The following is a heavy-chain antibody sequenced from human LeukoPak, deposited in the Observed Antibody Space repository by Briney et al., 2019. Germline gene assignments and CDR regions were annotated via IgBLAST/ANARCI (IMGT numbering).Heavy chain of an antibody. J-gene: IGHJ4*02. CDR1: GGSFSGYY. CDR2: INHSGST. Sequence: SETLSLTCAVYGGSFSGYYWSWIRQPPGKGLEWIGEINHSGSTNYNPSLKSRVTISVDTSKNQFSLKLSSVTAADTAVYYCARDLWFGELLLYYFDYWGQGTLVTVSS. V-gene: IGHV4-34*01. CDR3: ARDLWFGELLLYYFDY. D-gene: IGHD3-10*01.